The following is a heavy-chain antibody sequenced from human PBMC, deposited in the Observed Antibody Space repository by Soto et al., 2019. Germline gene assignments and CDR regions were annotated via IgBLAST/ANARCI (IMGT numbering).Heavy chain of an antibody. D-gene: IGHD2-2*01. CDR1: VFTFSRYA. Sequence: AWWSLRLSCAASVFTFSRYAMSWFRQAPGKGPDWVSTISGSGDSTYYADSVKGRFTISRDNSRYTLSLQMYSLRAEDTAVYYCVKGGGDCRSSSCFRLSYYYYGMDVWGQGTTVTVSS. J-gene: IGHJ6*02. V-gene: IGHV3-23*01. CDR2: ISGSGDST. CDR3: VKGGGDCRSSSCFRLSYYYYGMDV.